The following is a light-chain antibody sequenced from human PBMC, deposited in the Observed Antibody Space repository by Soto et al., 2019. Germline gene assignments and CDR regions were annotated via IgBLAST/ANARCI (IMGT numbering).Light chain of an antibody. CDR2: SAS. Sequence: EIVLTQSPGTLSLSPGERATPSCRASQSVSSDLAWYQQKFGQAPRLIIYSASLRATGIPDTFSGHGSGTDFTLTISRLEPEDFAVYYCHQYGSSPDTFGQGTKLEIK. CDR3: HQYGSSPDT. J-gene: IGKJ2*01. CDR1: QSVSSD. V-gene: IGKV3-20*01.